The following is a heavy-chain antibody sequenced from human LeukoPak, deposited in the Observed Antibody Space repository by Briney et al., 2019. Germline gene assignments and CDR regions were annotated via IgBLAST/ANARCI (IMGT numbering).Heavy chain of an antibody. CDR3: ANAEGIPDY. CDR1: GFTFSSYA. V-gene: IGHV3-23*01. J-gene: IGHJ4*02. D-gene: IGHD2-21*01. Sequence: GGSLRLSCAASGFTFSSYAMSWVRQAPGKGLEWVSTISGSGGSTYYADSVKGWFTISRDNSKNTLYLQMNSLRAEDTAVYYCANAEGIPDYWGQGTLVTVSS. CDR2: ISGSGGST.